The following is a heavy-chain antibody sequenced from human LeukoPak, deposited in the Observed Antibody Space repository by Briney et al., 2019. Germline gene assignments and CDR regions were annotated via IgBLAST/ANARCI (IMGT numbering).Heavy chain of an antibody. J-gene: IGHJ5*02. D-gene: IGHD4-23*01. CDR2: IHYSGST. V-gene: IGHV4-59*08. CDR1: GASVSSYY. CDR3: AGNSASSSGNEPS. Sequence: KSSETLSPTCTVSGASVSSYYWNWIRQPPGKGLEWIAYIHYSGSTNYNPSLRSRVAMSVDTSKNQFSLRLRSVTATDTAVYYCAGNSASSSGNEPSWGQGTLVTVSS.